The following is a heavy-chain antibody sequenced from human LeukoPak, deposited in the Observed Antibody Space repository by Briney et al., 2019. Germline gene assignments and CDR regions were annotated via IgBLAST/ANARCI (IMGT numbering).Heavy chain of an antibody. CDR2: IYHSGRT. V-gene: IGHV4-38-2*02. CDR1: GYSISSGYY. CDR3: AKSGGYGLIDY. J-gene: IGHJ4*02. Sequence: SETLSLTCTVSGYSISSGYYWGWIRQPPGKGLEWIGSIYHSGRTFYNPSLKSRVTISVDTSKNQFSLRLNSVTAADTAMYYCAKSGGYGLIDYWGQGTRVTVSS. D-gene: IGHD1-26*01.